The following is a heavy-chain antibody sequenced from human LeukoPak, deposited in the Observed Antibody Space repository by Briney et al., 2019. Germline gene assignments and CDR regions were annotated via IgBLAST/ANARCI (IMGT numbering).Heavy chain of an antibody. D-gene: IGHD6-19*01. V-gene: IGHV3-30*02. Sequence: PGGSLRLSCAGSGFTFSSYGMHWVRQAPGKGLEWVAFIRYDGSNKYYADSVKGRFTISRDNSKNTLYLQMNSLRAEDTAVYYCAKARGWLVDYWGQGTLVTVSS. J-gene: IGHJ4*02. CDR2: IRYDGSNK. CDR3: AKARGWLVDY. CDR1: GFTFSSYG.